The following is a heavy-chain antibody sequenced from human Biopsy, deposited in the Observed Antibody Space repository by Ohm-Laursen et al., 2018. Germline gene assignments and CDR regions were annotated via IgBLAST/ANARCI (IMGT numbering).Heavy chain of an antibody. CDR2: INGSVGST. D-gene: IGHD3-3*01. J-gene: IGHJ5*02. V-gene: IGHV3-23*01. Sequence: SLRLSCASSGFTFTSHAMSQVCHAPGKAPENVPVINGSVGSTYYPVSVKCRFTLSRVYSKDSLYLQMNSLRAEDTAMYYCARYLCDFCGGCPFDPWGQGTLVTVS. CDR1: GFTFTSHA. CDR3: ARYLCDFCGGCPFDP.